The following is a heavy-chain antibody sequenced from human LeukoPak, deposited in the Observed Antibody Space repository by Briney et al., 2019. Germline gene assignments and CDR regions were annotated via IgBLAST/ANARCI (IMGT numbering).Heavy chain of an antibody. J-gene: IGHJ6*03. Sequence: PSETLSLTCTVSGGSISSSSYYWGWIRQPPGKGLEWIGSIYYSGSTYYNPSLKSRVTISVDTSKNQFSLKLSSVTAADTAVYYCARGRSAAGIGHYYYMDVWGKGTTVTVSS. V-gene: IGHV4-39*01. CDR1: GGSISSSSYY. D-gene: IGHD6-13*01. CDR2: IYYSGST. CDR3: ARGRSAAGIGHYYYMDV.